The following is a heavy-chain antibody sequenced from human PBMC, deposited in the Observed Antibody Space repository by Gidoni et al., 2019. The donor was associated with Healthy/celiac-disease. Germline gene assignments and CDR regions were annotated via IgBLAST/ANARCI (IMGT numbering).Heavy chain of an antibody. CDR2: ISGSGGST. CDR1: FSSYA. CDR3: AKVVGRSSDFWSGCYPDYFDY. V-gene: IGHV3-23*01. J-gene: IGHJ4*02. Sequence: FSSYAMSWVRQAPGKGLEWVSAISGSGGSTYYADSVTGRFTISRDNSKNTLYLQMNSLRAEDTAVYYCAKVVGRSSDFWSGCYPDYFDYWGQGTLVTVSS. D-gene: IGHD3-3*01.